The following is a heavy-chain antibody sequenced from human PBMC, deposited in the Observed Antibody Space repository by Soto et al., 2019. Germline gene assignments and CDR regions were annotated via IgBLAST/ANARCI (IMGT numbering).Heavy chain of an antibody. CDR2: MNPNSGNT. CDR1: GYTFTSYD. D-gene: IGHD2-15*01. J-gene: IGHJ6*02. Sequence: GASVKVSCKASGYTFTSYDINWVRQATGHGLEWMGWMNPNSGNTGYAQKFQGRVTMTRNTSISTAYMELSSLRSEDTAVYYCARGARYCSGGSCYSWGGMDVWGQGTTVTVSS. CDR3: ARGARYCSGGSCYSWGGMDV. V-gene: IGHV1-8*01.